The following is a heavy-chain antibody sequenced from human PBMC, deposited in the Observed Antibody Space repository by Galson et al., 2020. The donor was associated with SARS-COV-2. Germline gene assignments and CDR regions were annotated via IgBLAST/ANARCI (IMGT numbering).Heavy chain of an antibody. V-gene: IGHV1-3*01. J-gene: IGHJ6*02. CDR1: GYTFTNYI. CDR3: ARDGYESSPEEPAYYYYGMDV. D-gene: IGHD3-22*01. CDR2: IDAGNGYT. Sequence: ASVKVSCKASGYTFTNYIMHWVRQAPGQRLEWMGWIDAGNGYTKYSQNFQGRVTITRDTSARTAYMELSSLTSEDTAVFYCARDGYESSPEEPAYYYYGMDVWGQGTTVTVSS.